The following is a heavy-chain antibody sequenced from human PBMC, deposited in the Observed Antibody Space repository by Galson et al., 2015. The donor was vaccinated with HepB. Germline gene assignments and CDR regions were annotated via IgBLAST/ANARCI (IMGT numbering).Heavy chain of an antibody. J-gene: IGHJ6*03. D-gene: IGHD4/OR15-4a*01. CDR2: INPNSGGT. V-gene: IGHV1-2*02. CDR1: GNTFTDYY. CDR3: ARDRGKYELLTYYMDV. Sequence: SVKVSCKASGNTFTDYYMHWVRQAPGQGLEWMGWINPNSGGTNYAQKFQGRVTMTRDTSINTAYMEVRRLRYDDTGVYYCARDRGKYELLTYYMDVWGKGTTVTVSS.